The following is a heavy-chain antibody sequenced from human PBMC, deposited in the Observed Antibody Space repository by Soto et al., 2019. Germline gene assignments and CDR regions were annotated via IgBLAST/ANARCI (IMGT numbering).Heavy chain of an antibody. D-gene: IGHD6-19*01. J-gene: IGHJ4*02. CDR2: MDPKSGYT. CDR1: GYTFTSYD. Sequence: QVQLVQSGAEVKKPGASVKVSCQASGYTFTSYDINWVRQAAGHGLEWMGWMDPKSGYTDYAQKFQGRVTMTRNTSISTAYMELSSLRSEDTAVYYCARGRGWRDNWGQGTLVTVSS. V-gene: IGHV1-8*01. CDR3: ARGRGWRDN.